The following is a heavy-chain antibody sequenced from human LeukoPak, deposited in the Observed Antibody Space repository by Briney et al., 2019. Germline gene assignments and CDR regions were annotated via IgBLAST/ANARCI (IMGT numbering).Heavy chain of an antibody. CDR3: AKGKGGKSSTSWYAGYFHH. CDR2: ISISSTYI. J-gene: IGHJ1*01. CDR1: GFTFSRYS. V-gene: IGHV3-21*04. Sequence: GGSLRLSCAASGFTFSRYSMNWVRQAPGKGLEWVSSISISSTYIYYADSVKGRFTISRDNAKNSLYLQMNSLRAEDTAFYYCAKGKGGKSSTSWYAGYFHHWGQGTLVTVSS. D-gene: IGHD6-13*01.